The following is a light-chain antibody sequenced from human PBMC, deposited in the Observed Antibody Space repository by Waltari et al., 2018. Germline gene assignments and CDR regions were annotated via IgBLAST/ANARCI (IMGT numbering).Light chain of an antibody. J-gene: IGLJ1*01. CDR3: CSYAGSHNFA. CDR2: EVN. CDR1: STDISGFRY. Sequence: QSALTQPRSVSGSPGQSVTISCTGRSTDISGFRYVSWYQLRPGEGPRLIMSEVNRRPSEVPDRFSGSASGYRASLTMSGLQTDDEGYYYCCSYAGSHNFAFGTGTEVTV. V-gene: IGLV2-11*01.